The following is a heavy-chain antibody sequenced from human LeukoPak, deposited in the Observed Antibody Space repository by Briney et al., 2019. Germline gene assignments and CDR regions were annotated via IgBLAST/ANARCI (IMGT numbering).Heavy chain of an antibody. CDR2: ISPTGDST. CDR1: GYTFNSYY. V-gene: IGHV1-46*02. Sequence: GASVKVSCKASGYTFNSYYMHWVRQAPGQGLEWVGLISPTGDSTNYAQTFRGRVTMTRDTSTNTVYMDLGSLRSEDTAVYYCAREASGGYFDYWGQGTLVIVSS. CDR3: AREASGGYFDY. D-gene: IGHD4-23*01. J-gene: IGHJ4*02.